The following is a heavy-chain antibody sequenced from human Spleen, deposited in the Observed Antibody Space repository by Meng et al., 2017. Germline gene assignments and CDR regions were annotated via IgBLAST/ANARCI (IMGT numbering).Heavy chain of an antibody. CDR2: ISAYNGKT. CDR1: GGTFSSYA. CDR3: ARGGDVPPLGWFDP. V-gene: IGHV1-18*01. J-gene: IGHJ5*02. D-gene: IGHD2-2*01. Sequence: QVQLVQSGAEVKKPGSSVKVSCKASGGTFSSYAISWVRQAPGQGLEWMGWISAYNGKTNYAQKLQGRVTMTTDTSTSTAYMELRSLRSDDTAVYYCARGGDVPPLGWFDPWGQGTLVTVSS.